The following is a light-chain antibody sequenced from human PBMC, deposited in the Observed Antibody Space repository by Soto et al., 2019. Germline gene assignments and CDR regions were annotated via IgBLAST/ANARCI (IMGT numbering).Light chain of an antibody. V-gene: IGKV3D-15*01. CDR2: GAS. CDR1: QSVISN. CDR3: QQYNNWPPIT. Sequence: EIVMTQSPATLSVSPWERATLSCRPTQSVISNLAWYPQKPGQAPRLLIYGASSRAAGSPDRFSGSGSETDFTLTIGRLEPEDSAVYFCQQYNNWPPITFGQGTRLEI. J-gene: IGKJ5*01.